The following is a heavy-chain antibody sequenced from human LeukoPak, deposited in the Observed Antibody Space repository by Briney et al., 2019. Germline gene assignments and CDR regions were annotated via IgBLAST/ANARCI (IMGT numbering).Heavy chain of an antibody. J-gene: IGHJ6*02. CDR1: GGSISSYY. Sequence: PSETLSLTCTASGGSISSYYWSWIRQPPGKGLEWIGYIFYSGSTNYNPSLKSRVTISVDTSKNQFSLKLSSVTAADTAVYYCARAPYDILTGSIYYGMDVWGQGTTVTVSS. V-gene: IGHV4-59*01. D-gene: IGHD3-9*01. CDR2: IFYSGST. CDR3: ARAPYDILTGSIYYGMDV.